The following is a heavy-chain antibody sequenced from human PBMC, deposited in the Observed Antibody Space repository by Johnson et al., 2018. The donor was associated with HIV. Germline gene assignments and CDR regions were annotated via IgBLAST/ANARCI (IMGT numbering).Heavy chain of an antibody. Sequence: VQLVESGGGVVRPGGSLRLSCAASGFTFDDYGMSWVRQAPGKGLEWVANVRQDGRQKYYMDSVKGRFTISRDNAKNSVYLQMNSLRVDDTAVYYCVRESRVGRRDDAFDMWGQGTMVTVAS. V-gene: IGHV3-7*03. CDR1: GFTFDDYG. D-gene: IGHD1-26*01. CDR3: VRESRVGRRDDAFDM. J-gene: IGHJ3*02. CDR2: VRQDGRQK.